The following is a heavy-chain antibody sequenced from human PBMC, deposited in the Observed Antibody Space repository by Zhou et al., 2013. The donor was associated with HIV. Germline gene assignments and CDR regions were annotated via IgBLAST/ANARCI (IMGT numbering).Heavy chain of an antibody. J-gene: IGHJ4*02. CDR1: GGNVSASA. Sequence: QVQLVQSGAELKKPGSSVRVSCKVSGGNVSASAISWVRQAPGQGLEWMGRIIPILGIANYAQKFQGRVTITADKSTSTAYMELSSLRSEDTAVYYCARATGYSSSFWGQGTLVTVSS. V-gene: IGHV1-69*04. CDR2: IIPILGIA. CDR3: ARATGYSSSF. D-gene: IGHD6-13*01.